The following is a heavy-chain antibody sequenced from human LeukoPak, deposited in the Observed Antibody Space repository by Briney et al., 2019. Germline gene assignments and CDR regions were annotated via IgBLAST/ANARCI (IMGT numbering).Heavy chain of an antibody. CDR3: ARDLGGAAFDL. J-gene: IGHJ3*01. CDR2: LYTTGNT. V-gene: IGHV4-4*07. CDR1: GGSISPYY. D-gene: IGHD4-17*01. Sequence: SETLSLTCTVSGGSISPYYWTWIRQPVGKGLEWIGRLYTTGNTNYNPSLKSRVTMSIDTSKKQFSLRLTTLTAADTAIYFCARDLGGAAFDLWGPGTMVSVSS.